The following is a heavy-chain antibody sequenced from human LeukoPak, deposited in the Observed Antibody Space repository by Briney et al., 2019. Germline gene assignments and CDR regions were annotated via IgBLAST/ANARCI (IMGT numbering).Heavy chain of an antibody. CDR3: AIGLHTGVDY. D-gene: IGHD3-10*01. CDR1: GFTFSSYA. CDR2: ISYDGSNK. V-gene: IGHV3-30*04. J-gene: IGHJ4*02. Sequence: GGSLRLSRAASGFTFSSYAMHWVRQAPGKGLEWVAVISYDGSNKYYADSVKGRFTISRDNSKNTLYLQMNSLRAEDTAVYYCAIGLHTGVDYWGQGTLVTVSS.